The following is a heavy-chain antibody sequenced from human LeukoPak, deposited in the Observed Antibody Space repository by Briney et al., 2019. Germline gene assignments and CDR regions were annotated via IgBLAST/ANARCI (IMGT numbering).Heavy chain of an antibody. J-gene: IGHJ6*03. D-gene: IGHD6-13*01. V-gene: IGHV1-18*04. CDR1: GYTFTSYY. CDR3: ATVSSSWPYYYMDV. CDR2: ISGYNGNT. Sequence: ASVKVSCKASGYTFTSYYMHWVRQAPGQGLEWMGWISGYNGNTNYAQKFQGRITMTTDTSTSTGYMELRSLRSDDTAVYYCATVSSSWPYYYMDVWGKGTTVTVSS.